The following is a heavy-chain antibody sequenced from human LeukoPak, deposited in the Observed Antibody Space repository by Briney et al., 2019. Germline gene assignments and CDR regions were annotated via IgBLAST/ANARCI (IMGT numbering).Heavy chain of an antibody. CDR3: ARGMVNYGDYEPSRGNWFDP. CDR1: GFTVSSNY. J-gene: IGHJ5*02. D-gene: IGHD4-17*01. Sequence: PGGSLRLSCAASGFTVSSNYMSWVRQAPGKGLEWVSVIYSGGSTYYADSVKGRFTISRDNSKNTLYLQMNSLRAEDTAVYYCARGMVNYGDYEPSRGNWFDPWGQGTLVTVSS. CDR2: IYSGGST. V-gene: IGHV3-66*01.